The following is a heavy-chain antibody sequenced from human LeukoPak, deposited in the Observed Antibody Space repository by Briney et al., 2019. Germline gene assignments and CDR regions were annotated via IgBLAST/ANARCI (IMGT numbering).Heavy chain of an antibody. J-gene: IGHJ6*03. Sequence: SVKVSCKASGGTFSSYAISWVRQAPGQGLEWMGGIIPIFGTANYAQKFQGRVTITADESTSTAYMELSSLRSEDTAVYYCARSSYDFWSGYLYYYYYYYMDVWGKGTTVTVSS. CDR2: IIPIFGTA. V-gene: IGHV1-69*13. CDR1: GGTFSSYA. D-gene: IGHD3-3*01. CDR3: ARSSYDFWSGYLYYYYYYYMDV.